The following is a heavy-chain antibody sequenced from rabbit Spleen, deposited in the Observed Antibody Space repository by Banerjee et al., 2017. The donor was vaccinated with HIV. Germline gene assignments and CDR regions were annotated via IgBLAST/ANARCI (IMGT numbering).Heavy chain of an antibody. V-gene: IGHV1S40*01. D-gene: IGHD6-1*01. CDR1: GFSFSSGYF. Sequence: QSLEESGGDLVKPEGSLTLTCTASGFSFSSGYFMCWVRQAPGKGLEWIACIGVGSGNTYYANWAKGRFTISKTSSTTVTLQMTSLTAADTATYFCAKTYADGAGDKYFVLWGQGTLVTVS. CDR3: AKTYADGAGDKYFVL. J-gene: IGHJ4*01. CDR2: IGVGSGNT.